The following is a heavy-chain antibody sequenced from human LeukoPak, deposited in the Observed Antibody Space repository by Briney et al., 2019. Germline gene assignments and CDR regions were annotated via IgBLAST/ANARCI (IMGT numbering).Heavy chain of an antibody. CDR3: AKDGSYDSSGYSNFDY. CDR2: ISWNSGSI. CDR1: GFTFDDYA. V-gene: IGHV3-9*01. Sequence: GGSLRLSCAASGFTFDDYAMHWVRQAPGKGLEWVSGISWNSGSIGYADSVKGRFTISRDNAKNSLYLQMNSLRAEDTALYYCAKDGSYDSSGYSNFDYWGQGTLVTVSS. D-gene: IGHD3-22*01. J-gene: IGHJ4*02.